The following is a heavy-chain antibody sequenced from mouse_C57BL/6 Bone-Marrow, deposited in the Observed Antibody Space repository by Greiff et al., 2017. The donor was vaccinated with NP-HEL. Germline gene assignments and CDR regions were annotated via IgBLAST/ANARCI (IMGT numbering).Heavy chain of an antibody. CDR2: IYPGDGDT. Sequence: QVQLQQSGPELVKPGASVKISCKASGYAFSSSWMNWVKQRPGKGLEWIGRIYPGDGDTNYNGKFKGKATLTADKSSSTAYMQLSSLTSEDSAVYFCARRGGYYLYFDYWGQGTTLTVSS. V-gene: IGHV1-82*01. D-gene: IGHD2-3*01. J-gene: IGHJ2*01. CDR1: GYAFSSSW. CDR3: ARRGGYYLYFDY.